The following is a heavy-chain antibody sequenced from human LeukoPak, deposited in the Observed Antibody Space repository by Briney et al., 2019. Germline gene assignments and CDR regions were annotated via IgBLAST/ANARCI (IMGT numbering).Heavy chain of an antibody. CDR2: INWNWGST. Sequence: PGGSLRLSCAASGFTFDDYGMIWVRQAPGKGLEWVSGINWNWGSTGYADSVKGRFTISRDNAKNSLYLHMNSLRAEDTALYYCASPGDYGDYGEPEYFQHWGQGTLVTVSS. CDR1: GFTFDDYG. V-gene: IGHV3-20*04. J-gene: IGHJ1*01. D-gene: IGHD4-17*01. CDR3: ASPGDYGDYGEPEYFQH.